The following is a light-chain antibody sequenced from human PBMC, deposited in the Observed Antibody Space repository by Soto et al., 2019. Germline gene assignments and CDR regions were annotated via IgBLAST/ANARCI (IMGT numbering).Light chain of an antibody. J-gene: IGLJ1*01. V-gene: IGLV2-8*01. Sequence: QSALTQPPSASGYPGQSVTISCTGTSSDVGGYNYVSCYQQHPGKAPNLIIYAVNKWPSGVPDRSSGSKSGNTASLTVSGLQAEDEADYYCSSYAGTSYIVFGSGTKVTVL. CDR1: SSDVGGYNY. CDR3: SSYAGTSYIV. CDR2: AVN.